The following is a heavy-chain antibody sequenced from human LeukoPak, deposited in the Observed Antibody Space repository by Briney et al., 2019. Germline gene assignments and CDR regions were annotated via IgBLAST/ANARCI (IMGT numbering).Heavy chain of an antibody. CDR1: GGTFSSYA. D-gene: IGHD3-10*01. CDR3: ARDFRFGEIRMFDP. CDR2: IIPIFGTA. Sequence: SVKVSCKASGGTFSSYAIRWLRQAPGQGLEWMGRIIPIFGTAHYAQKFQGRVTITTDESMSTGYMEVSSLRSEDTAVYFCARDFRFGEIRMFDPWGQGTLVTVSS. J-gene: IGHJ5*02. V-gene: IGHV1-69*05.